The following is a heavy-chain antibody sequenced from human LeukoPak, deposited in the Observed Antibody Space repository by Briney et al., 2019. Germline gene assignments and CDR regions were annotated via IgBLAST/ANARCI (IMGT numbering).Heavy chain of an antibody. V-gene: IGHV4-30-4*08. Sequence: SQSLSLTCTASGGSINSAHYYWSWIRQPQGVGLEGVGYIDYSENTYSNSSLERRTTITLDTSNNLFFLTLSHVTAAVTAIYYSARVRESSTARQYPDWFDPWGQGTLVTVYS. CDR2: IDYSENT. CDR1: GGSINSAHYY. J-gene: IGHJ5*02. D-gene: IGHD2-2*01. CDR3: ARVRESSTARQYPDWFDP.